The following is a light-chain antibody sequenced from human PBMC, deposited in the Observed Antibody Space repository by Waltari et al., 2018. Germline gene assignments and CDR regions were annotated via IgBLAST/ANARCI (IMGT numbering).Light chain of an antibody. CDR3: QQYNSYSEWT. CDR2: KAS. V-gene: IGKV1-5*03. CDR1: QSVSW. Sequence: DIQMTHSLSTQSASVRDRVTITCRASQSVSWLAWYQQKPGKAPNLLIYKASSLESGVPSRFSGSGSGTEFTLTISGLQPDDFATYYCQQYNSYSEWTFGRGTKVEIK. J-gene: IGKJ1*01.